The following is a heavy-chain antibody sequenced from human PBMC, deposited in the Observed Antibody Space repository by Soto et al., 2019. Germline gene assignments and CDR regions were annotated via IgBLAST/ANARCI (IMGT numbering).Heavy chain of an antibody. CDR2: IIPIFGTA. J-gene: IGHJ4*02. Sequence: ASVKVSCKASGGTFSSYAISWVRQAPGQGLEWMGGIIPIFGTANYAQKFQGRVTITADESTSTAYMELSSLRSEDTAVYYCARDLFPTYYYDSSGYYPSVWGQGTLVTVSS. CDR3: ARDLFPTYYYDSSGYYPSV. CDR1: GGTFSSYA. V-gene: IGHV1-69*13. D-gene: IGHD3-22*01.